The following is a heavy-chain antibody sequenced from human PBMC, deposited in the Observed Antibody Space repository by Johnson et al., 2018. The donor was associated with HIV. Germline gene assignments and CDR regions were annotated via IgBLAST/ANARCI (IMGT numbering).Heavy chain of an antibody. J-gene: IGHJ3*02. V-gene: IGHV3-30*04. CDR1: GFSFSSYA. CDR3: AREGFWGSGSYYNPDAFDI. D-gene: IGHD3-10*01. CDR2: VSYDGSNK. Sequence: VQLVESGGGVVQPGRSLRLSCAASGFSFSSYAMHWVRQAPGKGLEWVAVVSYDGSNKYYADSVKGRFTISRDNSKNTLYLQMNSLRAEDTAVYYCAREGFWGSGSYYNPDAFDIWGQGTMVTVSS.